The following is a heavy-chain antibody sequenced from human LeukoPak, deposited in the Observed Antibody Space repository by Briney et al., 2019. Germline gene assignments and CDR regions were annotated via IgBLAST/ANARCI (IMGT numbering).Heavy chain of an antibody. V-gene: IGHV3-53*01. CDR2: IYSGGST. Sequence: GGSLRLSCAASGFTVSSNYMSWVRQAPGKGLEWASVIYSGGSTYYADSVKGRFTISRDNSKNTLYLQMNSLRAEDTAVYYCARLLKDAFDIWGQGTMVTVSS. D-gene: IGHD3-16*01. J-gene: IGHJ3*02. CDR3: ARLLKDAFDI. CDR1: GFTVSSNY.